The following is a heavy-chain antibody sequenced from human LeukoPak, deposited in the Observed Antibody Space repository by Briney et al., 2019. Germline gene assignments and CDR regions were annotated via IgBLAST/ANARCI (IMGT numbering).Heavy chain of an antibody. CDR2: IYYSGST. D-gene: IGHD5-12*01. CDR3: ARVMGGYNYYYYMDV. J-gene: IGHJ6*03. CDR1: GGSMSSYY. V-gene: IGHV4-59*01. Sequence: SETLSLTCSVSGGSMSSYYWSWIRQPPGKGLEWIGYIYYSGSTNYNPSLKSRVTISVDTSKSQFSLKLSSVTAADTAVYYCARVMGGYNYYYYMDVWGKGTTVTVSS.